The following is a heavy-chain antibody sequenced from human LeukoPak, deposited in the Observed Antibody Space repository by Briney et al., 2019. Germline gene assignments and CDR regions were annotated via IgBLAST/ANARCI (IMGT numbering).Heavy chain of an antibody. J-gene: IGHJ4*02. V-gene: IGHV3-30*18. CDR2: ISYDGSNK. D-gene: IGHD3-22*01. CDR1: GFTFSSYG. CDR3: AKERQYYYDSSGYTYYFDY. Sequence: PGGSLRLSCAASGFTFSSYGMHWVRQAPGKGLEWVAVISYDGSNKYYADSVKGRFTISRDNSKNTLYLQMNSLRAEDTAVYYCAKERQYYYDSSGYTYYFDYWGQGTLVTVSS.